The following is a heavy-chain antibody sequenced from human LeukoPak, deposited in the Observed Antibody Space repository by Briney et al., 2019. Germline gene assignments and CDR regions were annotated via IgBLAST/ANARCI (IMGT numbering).Heavy chain of an antibody. D-gene: IGHD3-10*01. CDR1: GFTFSNYT. CDR3: ARDGGSYFGSGSYSYYFDY. CDR2: VSRGSGYK. Sequence: GGSLRLSCVGTGFTFSNYTMNWVRQAPGKGLEWVSYVSRGSGYKYYADSVKGRSTISRDNAKNSVYLQMNTLRAEDSAVYYCARDGGSYFGSGSYSYYFDYWGQGILVTVSS. J-gene: IGHJ4*02. V-gene: IGHV3-21*01.